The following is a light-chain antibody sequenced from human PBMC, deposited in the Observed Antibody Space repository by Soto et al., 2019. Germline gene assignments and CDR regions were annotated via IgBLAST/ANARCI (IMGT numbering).Light chain of an antibody. CDR3: QTWNTGVWV. CDR1: SGHSNYA. CDR2: LNSDGSH. V-gene: IGLV4-69*01. J-gene: IGLJ3*02. Sequence: QPVLTQSPSVSASLGASVKFTCTLTSGHSNYAIAWHQQQPEKGPRYLMKLNSDGSHSKGDGIPDRFSGSSSGTERYLTISSLQSEDEADYYCQTWNTGVWVFGGGTKLTVL.